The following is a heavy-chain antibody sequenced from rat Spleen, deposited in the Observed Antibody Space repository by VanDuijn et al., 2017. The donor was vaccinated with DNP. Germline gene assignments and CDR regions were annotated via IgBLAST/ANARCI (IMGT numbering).Heavy chain of an antibody. D-gene: IGHD1-3*01. V-gene: IGHV5S11*01. CDR1: GFTFSNYY. J-gene: IGHJ2*01. CDR3: ARHANYGSLVYAMDA. CDR2: ISTGGGDT. Sequence: EVQLVESGGGLVQPGRSMKLSCAASGFTFSNYYMAWVRQAPTKGLEWVASISTGGGDTYYRDSVKGRFTFSRDNAKSTLYLQMDSLRSEETATYYCARHANYGSLVYAMDAWGQGVMVTVSS.